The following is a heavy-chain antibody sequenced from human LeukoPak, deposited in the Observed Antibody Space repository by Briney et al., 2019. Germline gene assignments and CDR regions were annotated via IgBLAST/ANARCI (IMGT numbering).Heavy chain of an antibody. CDR1: GGSLSSYW. CDR3: AISGDPVLQDL. D-gene: IGHD7-27*01. CDR2: IYYTERT. V-gene: IGHV4-59*01. Sequence: PWETLSLTCTVSGGSLSSYWGTWIRQPPGKGLQWIGNIYYTERTSYNPSLKGRLSISLDRSRNQFSLILNSVTAADTAVYYCAISGDPVLQDLCGQGTLVTVCS. J-gene: IGHJ5*02.